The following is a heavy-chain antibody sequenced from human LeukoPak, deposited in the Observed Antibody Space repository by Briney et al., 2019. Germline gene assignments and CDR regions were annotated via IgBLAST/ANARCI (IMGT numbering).Heavy chain of an antibody. D-gene: IGHD3-10*01. CDR3: AKDSGLDGTGY. CDR1: GFTFSSYG. V-gene: IGHV3-33*06. Sequence: GGSLRLSCAASGFTFSSYGMHWVRQAPGKGPEWVAVIWYDGSNKYYADSVKGRYTISRDNSKNTLYLQMNSLRAEDTAVYYCAKDSGLDGTGYWGQGTLVTVSS. J-gene: IGHJ4*02. CDR2: IWYDGSNK.